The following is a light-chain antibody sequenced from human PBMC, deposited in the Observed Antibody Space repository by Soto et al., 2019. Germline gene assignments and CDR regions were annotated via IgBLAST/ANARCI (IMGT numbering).Light chain of an antibody. CDR3: SSYTSTSIV. CDR1: SSDVGGYNY. V-gene: IGLV2-14*01. Sequence: QSALTEPASVSGSPGQSITISCTGTSSDVGGYNYVSWYQRHPGKAPKLMIYDVSSRPSGVSNRFSGSKSGNTASLTISGLQADDEADYHCSSYTSTSIVFGTGTKLTVL. CDR2: DVS. J-gene: IGLJ1*01.